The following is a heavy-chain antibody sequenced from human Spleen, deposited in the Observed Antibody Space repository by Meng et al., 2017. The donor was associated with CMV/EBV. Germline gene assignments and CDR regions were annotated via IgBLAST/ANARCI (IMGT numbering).Heavy chain of an antibody. CDR2: ISSSGSTI. Sequence: GGSLRLSCAASGFTFSSYEMNWVRQAPGKGLEWVSYISSSGSTIYYADSVKGRFTISRDNAKNSLYLQMNSLRAEDTAAYYRARENKERREWLSISWFDPWGQGTLVTVSS. CDR3: ARENKERREWLSISWFDP. V-gene: IGHV3-48*03. CDR1: GFTFSSYE. J-gene: IGHJ5*02. D-gene: IGHD3-3*01.